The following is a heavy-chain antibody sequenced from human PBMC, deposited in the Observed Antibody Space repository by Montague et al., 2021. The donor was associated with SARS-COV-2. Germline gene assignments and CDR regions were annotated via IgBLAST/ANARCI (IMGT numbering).Heavy chain of an antibody. CDR1: GCSNGGAY. CDR2: FHYSGCN. V-gene: IGHV4-59*01. J-gene: IGHJ4*02. Sequence: SETLSLTCSILGCSNGGAYRSRTRLNSGHGPDSFGHFHYSGCNNYSPSFKSRVTISIDTPKNQFSLKLSSVTAADTAVYYCARSLDPSGTYYLPYWGQGTLVTVSS. CDR3: ARSLDPSGTYYLPY. D-gene: IGHD3-10*01.